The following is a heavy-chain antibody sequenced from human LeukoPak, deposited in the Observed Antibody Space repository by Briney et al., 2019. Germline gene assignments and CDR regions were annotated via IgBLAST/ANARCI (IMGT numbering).Heavy chain of an antibody. D-gene: IGHD2-15*01. CDR2: IYTSGST. V-gene: IGHV4-4*07. CDR1: GGSISSYY. CDR3: AREASYCSGGSCYPAGVDY. J-gene: IGHJ4*02. Sequence: SETLSLTCTVSGGSISSYYWSWIRQPAGKGLEWIGRIYTSGSTNYNPSLKSRVTMSVDTSKNQFSLKLSSVTAADTAVYYCAREASYCSGGSCYPAGVDYWGQGTLVTVSS.